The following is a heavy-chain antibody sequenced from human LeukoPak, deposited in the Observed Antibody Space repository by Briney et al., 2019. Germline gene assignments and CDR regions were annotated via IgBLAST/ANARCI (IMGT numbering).Heavy chain of an antibody. Sequence: GASVKVSCKVSGYTLTELSMHWVRQAPGKGLEWMGGFDPEDGETIYAQKFQGRVTMTEDTSTDTAYMELSSLRSEDTAVYYCATGPASNYYYYMDVWGKGTTVTVSS. V-gene: IGHV1-24*01. CDR1: GYTLTELS. J-gene: IGHJ6*03. CDR3: ATGPASNYYYYMDV. CDR2: FDPEDGET.